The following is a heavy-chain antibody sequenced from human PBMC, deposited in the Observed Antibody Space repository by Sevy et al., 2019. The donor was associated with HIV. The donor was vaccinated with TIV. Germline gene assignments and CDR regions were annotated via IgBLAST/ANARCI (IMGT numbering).Heavy chain of an antibody. CDR1: GFTFSSYA. V-gene: IGHV3-23*01. Sequence: GGSLRLSCAASGFTFSSYAMSWVRQAPGKGLEWVSAISGSGGSTYYADSVKGRFTISRDNSKNTRYLQMNSLRAEDTAVYYCASTSPGDSSGYTDDDYWGQGTLVTVSS. D-gene: IGHD3-22*01. J-gene: IGHJ4*02. CDR3: ASTSPGDSSGYTDDDY. CDR2: ISGSGGST.